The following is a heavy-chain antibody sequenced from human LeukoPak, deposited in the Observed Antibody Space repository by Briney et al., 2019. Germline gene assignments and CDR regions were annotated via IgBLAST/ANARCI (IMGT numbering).Heavy chain of an antibody. J-gene: IGHJ1*01. CDR1: GFAFDEYA. D-gene: IGHD2-21*02. V-gene: IGHV3-43*02. Sequence: QPGGSLRLSCAASGFAFDEYAMHWVRQVSGKMLEWVALIRGDGSDRYYADFVRGRFIVSRDNSKNSLYLQMNSLRPDDSALYYCVKDFPAASCGDDCSIPTFQHWGQGTLVTVSS. CDR2: IRGDGSDR. CDR3: VKDFPAASCGDDCSIPTFQH.